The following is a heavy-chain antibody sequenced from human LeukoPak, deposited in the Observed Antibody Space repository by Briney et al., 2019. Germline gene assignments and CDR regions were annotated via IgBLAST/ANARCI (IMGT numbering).Heavy chain of an antibody. CDR2: VSYSGRT. D-gene: IGHD6-19*01. CDR3: AKGAGPPWFDP. V-gene: IGHV4-39*07. CDR1: GASMRSSAYY. J-gene: IGHJ5*02. Sequence: SETLSLTCTVSGASMRSSAYYWGWIRQPPGTGLEWIGSVSYSGRTYYNPSLKSRVTISGDTSKNQFSLRLSSVTAADTAVYYCAKGAGPPWFDPWGQGTLVTVSS.